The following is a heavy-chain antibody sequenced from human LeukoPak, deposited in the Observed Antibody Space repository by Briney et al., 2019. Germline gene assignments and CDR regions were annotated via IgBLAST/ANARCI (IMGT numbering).Heavy chain of an antibody. CDR2: IKSKTDGGTT. J-gene: IGHJ4*02. D-gene: IGHD3-22*01. CDR3: HAAQYYYDSSGYYYGDY. V-gene: IGHV3-15*01. Sequence: PGGSLRLSCAASGFTFSNAWMSWVRQAPGKGLEWVGRIKSKTDGGTTDYAAPVKGRFTISRDDSKNTLYLQMNSLKTEDTAVYYCHAAQYYYDSSGYYYGDYWGQGTLVTVSS. CDR1: GFTFSNAW.